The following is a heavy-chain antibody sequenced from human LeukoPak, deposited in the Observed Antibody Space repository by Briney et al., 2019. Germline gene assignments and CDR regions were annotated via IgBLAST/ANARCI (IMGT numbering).Heavy chain of an antibody. CDR3: ASTRARWELQHWAFDI. D-gene: IGHD1-26*01. J-gene: IGHJ3*02. Sequence: GGTLRLSCAVSGFTFSSYWTSWARRAPGKGLEGGANQRQEGSEKYYADSVKGRFTISRDNAKNSLYLQMNSLRAEDTAVYYCASTRARWELQHWAFDIWGQGTMVTVSS. V-gene: IGHV3-7*01. CDR2: QRQEGSEK. CDR1: GFTFSSYW.